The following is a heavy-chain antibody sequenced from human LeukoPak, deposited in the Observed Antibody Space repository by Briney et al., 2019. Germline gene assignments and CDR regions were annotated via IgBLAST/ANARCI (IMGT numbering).Heavy chain of an antibody. D-gene: IGHD2-2*01. CDR3: TTRTNYQLLFGYYYYYMDV. V-gene: IGHV3-15*01. Sequence: GGSLRLSCAASGFTFSNAWMSWVRQAPGKGLEWVGRIKSKTDGGTTDYAAPVKGRFTISRDDSKNTLYLQMNSLKTEDTAVYYCTTRTNYQLLFGYYYYYMDVWGKGTTVTVSS. CDR2: IKSKTDGGTT. CDR1: GFTFSNAW. J-gene: IGHJ6*03.